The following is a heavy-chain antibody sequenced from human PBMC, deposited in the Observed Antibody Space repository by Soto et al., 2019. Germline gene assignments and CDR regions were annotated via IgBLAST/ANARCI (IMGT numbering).Heavy chain of an antibody. CDR3: ARGLDYYDSSGYYGYYYYYYGMDV. Sequence: SETLSLTCAVYGGSFSGYYWSWIRQPPGKGLGWIGEINHSGSTNYNPSLKSRVTISVDTSKNQFSLKLSSVTAADTAVYYCARGLDYYDSSGYYGYYYYYYGMDVWGQGTTVTVSS. D-gene: IGHD3-22*01. CDR1: GGSFSGYY. J-gene: IGHJ6*02. CDR2: INHSGST. V-gene: IGHV4-34*01.